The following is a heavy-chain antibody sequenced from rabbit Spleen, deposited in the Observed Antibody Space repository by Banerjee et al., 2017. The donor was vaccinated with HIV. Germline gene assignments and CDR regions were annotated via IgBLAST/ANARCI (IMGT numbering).Heavy chain of an antibody. CDR2: IYTSNGSI. V-gene: IGHV1S43*01. CDR1: GFSFSSSYY. D-gene: IGHD4-2*01. Sequence: QQQLEESGGGLVKPGGTLTLTCTASGFSFSSSYYMCWVRQAPGKGLELIACIYTSNGSIGYASWVNGRFTISRSTSLNTVDLKMTSLTAADTATYFCVRDNAGYAGFGYVTLLDVWGPGTLVTVS. J-gene: IGHJ3*01. CDR3: VRDNAGYAGFGYVTLLDV.